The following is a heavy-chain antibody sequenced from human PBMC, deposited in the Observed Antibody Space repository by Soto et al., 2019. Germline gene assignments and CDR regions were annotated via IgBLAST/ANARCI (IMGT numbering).Heavy chain of an antibody. J-gene: IGHJ5*02. CDR1: GFIFSNYA. Sequence: EVQVLESGGGLVQPGGSLRLSCAASGFIFSNYAMTWVRQAPGKGLEWVSTFSGSGGSTYYADSVRGRFTISRDYSKNTLYLQMQSLRAEDTAVYYCAKEGDYGDFNWFDPWGQGTLVTVSS. CDR2: FSGSGGST. CDR3: AKEGDYGDFNWFDP. V-gene: IGHV3-23*01. D-gene: IGHD4-17*01.